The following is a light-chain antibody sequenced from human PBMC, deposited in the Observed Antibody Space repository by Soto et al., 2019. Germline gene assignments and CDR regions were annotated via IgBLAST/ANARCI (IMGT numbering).Light chain of an antibody. CDR1: QSIISY. J-gene: IGKJ2*01. Sequence: DIQMTQSPSSLSASVGDRVTITCRASQSIISYLHWYQQKPGKAPKLLIYAASSLQSGVPSRFSGSGSGTDFTLTISSLQPEDFATYYCQQSYSTPPYTFGQGTKLEIK. CDR2: AAS. CDR3: QQSYSTPPYT. V-gene: IGKV1-39*01.